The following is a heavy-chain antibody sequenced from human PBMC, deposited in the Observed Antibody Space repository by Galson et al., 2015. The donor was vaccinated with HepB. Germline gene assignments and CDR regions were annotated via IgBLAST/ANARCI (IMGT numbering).Heavy chain of an antibody. Sequence: SLRLSCAASGFTVSSNYMSWVRQAPGKGLEWVSVIYSGGSTYYADSVKGRFTISRDNSKNTLYLQMNSLRAEDTAVYYCASGSPVIHYFDYWGQGTLVTVSS. D-gene: IGHD3-22*01. V-gene: IGHV3-53*01. CDR3: ASGSPVIHYFDY. CDR2: IYSGGST. CDR1: GFTVSSNY. J-gene: IGHJ4*02.